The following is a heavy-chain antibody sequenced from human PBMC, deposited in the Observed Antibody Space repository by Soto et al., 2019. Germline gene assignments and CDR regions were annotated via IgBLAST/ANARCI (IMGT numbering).Heavy chain of an antibody. CDR3: ARGRDIVVVPAAPNWFDP. CDR2: INHSGST. CDR1: GGSFSGYY. Sequence: QVQLQQWGAGLLKPSETLSLTCAVYGGSFSGYYWSWIRQPPGKGLDWIGEINHSGSTNYNPSLKSRVTISVDTSKNQFSLKLSSVTAADTAVYYCARGRDIVVVPAAPNWFDPWGQGTLVTVSS. D-gene: IGHD2-2*01. V-gene: IGHV4-34*01. J-gene: IGHJ5*02.